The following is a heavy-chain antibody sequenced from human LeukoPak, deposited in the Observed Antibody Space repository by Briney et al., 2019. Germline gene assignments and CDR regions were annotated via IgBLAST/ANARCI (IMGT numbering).Heavy chain of an antibody. J-gene: IGHJ3*02. Sequence: GSLRLSCAASVFTFSSYGMSWVRQAPGRGLEWVSANSGGGDTTYYADSVRGRFTISRDNSRNTLYLQMNSLRAEDTAVYYCAKIARYYDSSGYPDLDPFDIWGQGTRVTVSS. CDR3: AKIARYYDSSGYPDLDPFDI. CDR1: VFTFSSYG. CDR2: NSGGGDTT. D-gene: IGHD3-22*01. V-gene: IGHV3-23*01.